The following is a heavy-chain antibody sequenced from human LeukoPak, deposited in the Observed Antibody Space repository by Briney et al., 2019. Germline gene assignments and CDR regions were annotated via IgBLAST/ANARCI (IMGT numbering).Heavy chain of an antibody. CDR1: GFTFSSYA. D-gene: IGHD3-10*01. CDR3: ARAPPNYYGSGSYFDY. CDR2: IYSGGST. J-gene: IGHJ4*02. Sequence: GGSLRLSCAASGFTFSSYAMSWVRQAPGKGLEWVSVIYSGGSTYYADSVKGRFTISRDNSKNTLYLQMNSLRAEDTAVYYCARAPPNYYGSGSYFDYWGQGTLVTVSS. V-gene: IGHV3-53*01.